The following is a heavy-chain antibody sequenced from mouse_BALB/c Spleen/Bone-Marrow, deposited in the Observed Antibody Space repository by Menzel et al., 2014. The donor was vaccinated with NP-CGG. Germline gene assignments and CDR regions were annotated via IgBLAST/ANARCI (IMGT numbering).Heavy chain of an antibody. CDR1: GYTFTDYA. CDR3: AREGPWFAY. V-gene: IGHV1-67*01. J-gene: IGHJ3*01. CDR2: IGTYCGDA. Sequence: VQRVESGAELVRPGVSVTISCKGSGYTFTDYAMHWVKQSHAKSLEWIGVIGTYCGDATYNQKFKDKATMTVDKSSSTAYMELARLTSEDSAIYYCAREGPWFAYWGQGTLVTVSA.